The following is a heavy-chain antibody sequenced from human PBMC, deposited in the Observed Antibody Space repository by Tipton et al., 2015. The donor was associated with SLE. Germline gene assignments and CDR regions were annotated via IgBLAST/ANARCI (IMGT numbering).Heavy chain of an antibody. J-gene: IGHJ3*01. Sequence: TLSLTCAVSGYSISSGYYWGWIRQPPGKGLEWIGSIYHSGSTYYNPSLKSRVTISVDTSKNQLSLTLSSVPAADTAVYYCARGVAHLYDSGSFDVWGQGTLVTVSS. CDR2: IYHSGST. D-gene: IGHD4-17*01. V-gene: IGHV4-38-2*01. CDR3: ARGVAHLYDSGSFDV. CDR1: GYSISSGYY.